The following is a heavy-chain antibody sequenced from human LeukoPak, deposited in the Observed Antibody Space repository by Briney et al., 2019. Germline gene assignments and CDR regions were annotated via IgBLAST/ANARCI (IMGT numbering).Heavy chain of an antibody. V-gene: IGHV1-2*02. Sequence: GASVKVSCKASGYTFTGYYMHWVRQAPGQGLEWMGWINPNSGGTNYAQKFQGRVTMTRGTSISTAYMELSRLRSDDTAVYYCARAASAYYSGDYWGQGTLVTVSS. CDR1: GYTFTGYY. D-gene: IGHD3-22*01. CDR3: ARAASAYYSGDY. J-gene: IGHJ4*02. CDR2: INPNSGGT.